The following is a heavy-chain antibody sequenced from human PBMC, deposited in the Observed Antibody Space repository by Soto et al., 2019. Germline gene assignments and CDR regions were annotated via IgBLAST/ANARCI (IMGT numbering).Heavy chain of an antibody. CDR3: AKHGTVTGRYMDV. CDR2: IIGGDGSA. Sequence: GGSLRLSCAVSGFTFRSSPMSWVRRAPGKGLEWVSAIIGGDGSAYYADSVRGRFTISRDNSKNTLYLQMNSLRAEDTAVYYCAKHGTVTGRYMDVWGNGTTVTVSS. V-gene: IGHV3-23*01. CDR1: GFTFRSSP. J-gene: IGHJ6*03. D-gene: IGHD3-10*01.